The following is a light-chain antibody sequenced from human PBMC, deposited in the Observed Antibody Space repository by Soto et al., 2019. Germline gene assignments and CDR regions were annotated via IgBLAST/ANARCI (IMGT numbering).Light chain of an antibody. V-gene: IGKV2-28*01. Sequence: EIVMTQSPLSLPVTPGEPASISCRSSQSLLHSNGYNYLDWYLQKPGQSPQLLIYLGSNRASGVPDRFSGSRSGTDFILKISRVEAADVGVYYCMQALQTPPYTFGQGTKLEIK. CDR1: QSLLHSNGYNY. CDR2: LGS. J-gene: IGKJ2*01. CDR3: MQALQTPPYT.